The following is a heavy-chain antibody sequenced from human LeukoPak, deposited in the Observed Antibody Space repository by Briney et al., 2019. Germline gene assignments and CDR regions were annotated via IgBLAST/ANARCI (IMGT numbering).Heavy chain of an antibody. CDR2: ISSSGSYI. CDR3: ARDLPGRDYYFDY. D-gene: IGHD3-10*01. CDR1: GFTFSSYS. V-gene: IGHV3-21*01. Sequence: PGGSLRLSCAASGFTFSSYSINWVRQAPGKGLEWVSPISSSGSYIYYADSVKGRFTISRDNAKNSLNLQMNSLRAEDTAVYYCARDLPGRDYYFDYWGQGTLVTVSS. J-gene: IGHJ4*02.